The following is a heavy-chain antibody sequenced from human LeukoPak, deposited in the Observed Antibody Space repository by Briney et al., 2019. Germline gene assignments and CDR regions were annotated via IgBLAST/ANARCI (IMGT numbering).Heavy chain of an antibody. CDR2: IYYTGST. V-gene: IGHV4-30-4*01. J-gene: IGHJ4*02. D-gene: IGHD2-15*01. Sequence: PSETLSLTCTVSGGSINSGDSYWSWIHQPPGKGLEWIGYIYYTGSTYYNPSLKSRVTISIDTSKNQFSLKLTSVTAADTAVYYCARVSCRGGSCYSDYWGQGTLVTVSS. CDR1: GGSINSGDSY. CDR3: ARVSCRGGSCYSDY.